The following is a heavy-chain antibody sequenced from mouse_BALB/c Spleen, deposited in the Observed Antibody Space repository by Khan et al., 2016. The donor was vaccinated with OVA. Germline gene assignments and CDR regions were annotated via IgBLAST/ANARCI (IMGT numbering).Heavy chain of an antibody. D-gene: IGHD2-14*01. CDR1: GYTFTTYT. V-gene: IGHV1-4*01. Sequence: QIQLVQSGAELARPGASVKMSCKASGYTFTTYTMHWVKQRPGQGLEWIGYIIPTNDYTNYNQKFKDRATLTADQSSSTAYMQLSSHTSEDSALYYGARGGSYFRSDGWVAYWGQGTLVTVSA. CDR2: IIPTNDYT. CDR3: ARGGSYFRSDGWVAY. J-gene: IGHJ3*01.